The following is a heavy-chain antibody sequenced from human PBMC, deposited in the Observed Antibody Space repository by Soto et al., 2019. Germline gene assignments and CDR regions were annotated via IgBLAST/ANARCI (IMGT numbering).Heavy chain of an antibody. CDR2: MNPNSGNT. Sequence: ASVKVSCKASGYTFTSYDINWVRQATGQGLEWMGWMNPNSGNTGYAQKFQGRVTMTRNTSISTAYMELSSLRSEDTAVYYCARGRQHDYGDYYYYGMDVWGQGTTVTVSS. CDR1: GYTFTSYD. D-gene: IGHD4-17*01. V-gene: IGHV1-8*01. CDR3: ARGRQHDYGDYYYYGMDV. J-gene: IGHJ6*02.